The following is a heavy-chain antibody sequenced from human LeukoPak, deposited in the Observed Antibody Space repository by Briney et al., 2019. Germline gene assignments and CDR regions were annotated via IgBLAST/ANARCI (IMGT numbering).Heavy chain of an antibody. V-gene: IGHV3-73*01. CDR3: TRLGYCSSTSCYNDY. CDR2: IRSKANSYAT. CDR1: GFTVSGSA. J-gene: IGHJ4*02. D-gene: IGHD2-2*02. Sequence: GGSLKLSCAASGFTVSGSAMPWVRQASGKGLEWVGRIRSKANSYATAYAASVKGRFTISRDDSKNTAYLQMNSLKTEDTAVYYCTRLGYCSSTSCYNDYWGQGTLVTVSS.